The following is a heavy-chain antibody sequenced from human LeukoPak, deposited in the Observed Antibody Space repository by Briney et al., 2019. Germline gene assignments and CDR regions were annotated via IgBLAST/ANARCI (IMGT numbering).Heavy chain of an antibody. CDR1: GFTFSSYS. V-gene: IGHV3-21*01. CDR3: ARAPYGGKQIDY. CDR2: ISSSSSYI. J-gene: IGHJ4*02. D-gene: IGHD4-23*01. Sequence: GGSLRLSCAASGFTFSSYSMNWVRQAPGKGLEWVSSISSSSSYIYYADSAKGRFTISRDNAKNSLYLQMNSLRAEDTAVYYCARAPYGGKQIDYWGQGTLVTVSS.